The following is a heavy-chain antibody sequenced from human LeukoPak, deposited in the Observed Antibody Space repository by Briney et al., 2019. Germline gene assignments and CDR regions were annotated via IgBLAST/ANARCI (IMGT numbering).Heavy chain of an antibody. D-gene: IGHD3-22*01. J-gene: IGHJ4*02. Sequence: GESLKISCAASGFTFRTYGMHWVRQAPGKGLEWAAVIWYDGSNKYYADSVKGRFTISRDNSKNTLYLQMNSLRAEDTAVYYCARGTRYDSSGYYSQDLDYWGQGTLVTVSS. CDR1: GFTFRTYG. CDR2: IWYDGSNK. V-gene: IGHV3-33*01. CDR3: ARGTRYDSSGYYSQDLDY.